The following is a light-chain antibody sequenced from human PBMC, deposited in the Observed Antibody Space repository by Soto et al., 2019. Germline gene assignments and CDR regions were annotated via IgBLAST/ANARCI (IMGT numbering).Light chain of an antibody. CDR3: QQANSFSFT. J-gene: IGKJ3*01. CDR2: AAS. V-gene: IGKV1-12*02. Sequence: DIQMTQSPSSVSASVGDRVTITCRASQGIHNWLAWYQQKPGKAPHLLIFAASTLKTGVPSWFSGSGSGTDFTLTISSLQPEDFATYYCQQANSFSFTFGPGTKVDI. CDR1: QGIHNW.